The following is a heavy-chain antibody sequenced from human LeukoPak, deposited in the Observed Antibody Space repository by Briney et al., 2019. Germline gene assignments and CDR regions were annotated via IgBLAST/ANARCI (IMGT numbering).Heavy chain of an antibody. CDR3: VREGFANFLWDY. CDR2: INSDGSNIDGSRI. J-gene: IGHJ4*02. V-gene: IGHV3-74*01. CDR1: GLTFRHYW. D-gene: IGHD3-10*01. Sequence: GGSLRLSCAASGLTFRHYWMHWVRQAPGKGLVWVSRINSDGSNIDGSRITYADSVKGRFTISRDNAKNTLYLQMNSLRAEHTALYYCVREGFANFLWDYWGQGTLVTVSS.